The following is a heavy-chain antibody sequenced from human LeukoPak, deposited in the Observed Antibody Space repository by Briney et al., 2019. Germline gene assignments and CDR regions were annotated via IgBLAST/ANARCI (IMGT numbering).Heavy chain of an antibody. CDR2: ISAYNGNT. D-gene: IGHD3-16*02. Sequence: GASVKVSCKASGGTFSSYGISWVRQAPGQGLEWMGWISAYNGNTNYAQKLQGRVTMTTDTSTSTAYMELRSLRSDDTAVYYCARYYDYVWGSYRPTINDYWGQGTLVTGSS. J-gene: IGHJ4*02. CDR3: ARYYDYVWGSYRPTINDY. CDR1: GGTFSSYG. V-gene: IGHV1-18*01.